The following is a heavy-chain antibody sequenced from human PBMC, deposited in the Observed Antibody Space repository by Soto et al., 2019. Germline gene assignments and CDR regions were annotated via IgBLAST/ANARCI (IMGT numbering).Heavy chain of an antibody. V-gene: IGHV2-5*02. D-gene: IGHD2-2*01. Sequence: QITLKESGPPLVNPTQTLTLTCTFSGFSLSTSGGGVAWIRQRPGKALEWLALIYWDDDKRYSPSLKSRLTITKDTFKNQVVLTMTNMDPVDTATYYCAHGLVPAATLVYFDFWGQGTLVTVSS. CDR2: IYWDDDK. CDR3: AHGLVPAATLVYFDF. CDR1: GFSLSTSGGG. J-gene: IGHJ4*02.